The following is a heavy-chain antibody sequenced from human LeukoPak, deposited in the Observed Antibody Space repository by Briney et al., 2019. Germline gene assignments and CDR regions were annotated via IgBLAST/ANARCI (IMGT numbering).Heavy chain of an antibody. V-gene: IGHV1-2*02. D-gene: IGHD1-7*01. Sequence: ASVKVSCKASGYTFTGYYMHWVRQAPGQGLEWMGWINPNSGGTNYAQKFQGRVTMTRDTSISTAYMELSRLRSDDTAVYYCARDRGTTRFTYTFDPWGQGTLVTVSS. CDR3: ARDRGTTRFTYTFDP. CDR1: GYTFTGYY. CDR2: INPNSGGT. J-gene: IGHJ5*02.